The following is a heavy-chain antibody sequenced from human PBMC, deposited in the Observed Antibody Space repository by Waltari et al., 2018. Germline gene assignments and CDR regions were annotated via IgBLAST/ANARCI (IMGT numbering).Heavy chain of an antibody. CDR1: GGSISSSSYY. Sequence: QLQLQESGPGLVKPSETLSLTCTVSGGSISSSSYYWGWIRQPPGKGLEWLGSIYYSGSTYYKPSLKSRVTVSGDTPKKQFSLKLSSVTAADTAVYYCARVVYSSSSWWFDPWGQGTLVIVSS. CDR2: IYYSGST. V-gene: IGHV4-39*07. CDR3: ARVVYSSSSWWFDP. D-gene: IGHD6-6*01. J-gene: IGHJ5*02.